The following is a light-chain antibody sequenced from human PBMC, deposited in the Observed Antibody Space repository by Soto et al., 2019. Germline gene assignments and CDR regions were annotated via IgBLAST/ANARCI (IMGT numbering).Light chain of an antibody. Sequence: DIQTTQCPSNLSASVGDRFTINCRASQGISSYLVWYQQKPGKAPNLLIYDASNLEMGVPSRFSGSGSGTDFTLTIRGLQPEDLATYYCQQFNNIPLTFGGGTKVDI. CDR3: QQFNNIPLT. CDR2: DAS. V-gene: IGKV1-33*01. CDR1: QGISSY. J-gene: IGKJ4*01.